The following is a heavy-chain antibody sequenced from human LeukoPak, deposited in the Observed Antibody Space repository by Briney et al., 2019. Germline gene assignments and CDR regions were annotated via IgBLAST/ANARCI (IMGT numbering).Heavy chain of an antibody. Sequence: SQTLSLTCTVSGGSISSGGYYWSWIRQPPGKGLEWIGYIYHSGSTYYNPSLKSRVTISVDRSKNQFSLKLSSVTAADTAVYYCAREVAIFENWFDPWGQGTLVTVSS. J-gene: IGHJ5*02. CDR2: IYHSGST. V-gene: IGHV4-30-2*01. CDR3: AREVAIFENWFDP. CDR1: GGSISSGGYY. D-gene: IGHD3-3*01.